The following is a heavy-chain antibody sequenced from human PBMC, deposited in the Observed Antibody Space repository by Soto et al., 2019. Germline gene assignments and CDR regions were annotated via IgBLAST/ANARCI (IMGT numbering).Heavy chain of an antibody. V-gene: IGHV3-30-3*01. Sequence: QVQLVESGGGVVQPGRSLRLSCAASGFTFSSYAMHWVRQAPGKGLEWVAVISYDGSNNYDADSVKGRFTISRDNSMNTLYLQMNSLSAEDTAVNYCARFTGWFSPYGGNSPDYFAYWGQGTLVTVSS. CDR2: ISYDGSNN. CDR1: GFTFSSYA. CDR3: ARFTGWFSPYGGNSPDYFAY. J-gene: IGHJ4*02. D-gene: IGHD4-17*01.